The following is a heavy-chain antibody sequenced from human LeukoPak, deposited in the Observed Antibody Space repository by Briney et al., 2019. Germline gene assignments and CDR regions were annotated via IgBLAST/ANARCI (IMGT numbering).Heavy chain of an antibody. V-gene: IGHV1-2*02. Sequence: ASVKVSCKASGYTVTAYYLQWVRLAPGQGLEWMGWINPKSGGTEYPQRFQGRVTMTRDTSISTAYMELSRLRSDDTAVYYCARDHCSANSCYEDYYNGLDVWGQGTTVTVSS. CDR2: INPKSGGT. CDR3: ARDHCSANSCYEDYYNGLDV. D-gene: IGHD2-2*01. CDR1: GYTVTAYY. J-gene: IGHJ6*02.